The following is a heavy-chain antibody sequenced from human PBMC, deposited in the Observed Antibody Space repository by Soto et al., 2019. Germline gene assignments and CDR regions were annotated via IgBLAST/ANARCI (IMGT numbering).Heavy chain of an antibody. Sequence: GGSLRLSCAASGFTFSSYAMSWVRQAPGKGLEWVSAISGSGGSTYYADSVKGRFTISRDNSKNTLYLQMNSLRAEDTTVYYCATRTMVRGVISSTRAPGPLDYWGQGTLVTVSS. CDR1: GFTFSSYA. J-gene: IGHJ4*02. V-gene: IGHV3-23*01. D-gene: IGHD3-10*01. CDR2: ISGSGGST. CDR3: ATRTMVRGVISSTRAPGPLDY.